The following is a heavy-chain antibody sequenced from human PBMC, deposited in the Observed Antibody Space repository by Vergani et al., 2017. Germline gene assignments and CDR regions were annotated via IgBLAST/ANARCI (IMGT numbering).Heavy chain of an antibody. CDR2: IYYSGST. CDR1: GGSVSSGSYY. J-gene: IGHJ3*02. V-gene: IGHV4-61*10. Sequence: QVQLQESGPGLVKPSETLSLTCTVSGGSVSSGSYYWSWIRQPAGKGLEWIGYIYYSGSTNYKPSRKSRVTISVDTSKNQFSLQLSPVTAADPSVYYCSSPPLSMCGGNPFWAFDIWGQGTMVTVSS. D-gene: IGHD4-23*01. CDR3: SSPPLSMCGGNPFWAFDI.